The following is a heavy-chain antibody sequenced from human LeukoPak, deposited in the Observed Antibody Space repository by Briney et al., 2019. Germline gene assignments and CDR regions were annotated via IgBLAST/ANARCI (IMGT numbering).Heavy chain of an antibody. J-gene: IGHJ4*02. CDR3: ARRRGMGSLDY. CDR1: GFAFSSYW. V-gene: IGHV3-7*03. Sequence: GGSLRLSCVGSGFAFSSYWMSWVRQAPGKGLEWVANIKQDGSEKYYVDSVKGRFTISRDNAKNSLYLQMDSLRAEDTAMYYCARRRGMGSLDYWGQGTLVTASS. D-gene: IGHD2-8*01. CDR2: IKQDGSEK.